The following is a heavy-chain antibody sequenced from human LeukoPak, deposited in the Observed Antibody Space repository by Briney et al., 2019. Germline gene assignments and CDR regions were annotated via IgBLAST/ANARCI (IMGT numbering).Heavy chain of an antibody. D-gene: IGHD3-10*01. J-gene: IGHJ5*02. CDR2: IYTSGST. CDR3: AGTWFGEFYYGRSWFDP. Sequence: PSQTLSLTCTVSGGSISSGSYYWSWIRQPAGKGLEWIGRIYTSGSTNYNPSLKSRVTISVDTSKNQFSLKLSSVTAADTAVYYCAGTWFGEFYYGRSWFDPWGQGTLVTVSS. V-gene: IGHV4-61*02. CDR1: GGSISSGSYY.